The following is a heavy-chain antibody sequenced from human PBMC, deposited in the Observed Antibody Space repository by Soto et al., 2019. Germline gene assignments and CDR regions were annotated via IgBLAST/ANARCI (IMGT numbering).Heavy chain of an antibody. J-gene: IGHJ5*02. D-gene: IGHD1-26*01. Sequence: GESLKISCKVSGYTLTELSMHWVRQAPGKGLEWMGGFDPEDGETIYAQKFQGRVTMTEDTSTDTAYMELSSLRSEDTAVYYCATSDPLSFGSYQRWFDPWGQGTLVTVSS. CDR2: FDPEDGET. V-gene: IGHV1-24*01. CDR3: ATSDPLSFGSYQRWFDP. CDR1: GYTLTELS.